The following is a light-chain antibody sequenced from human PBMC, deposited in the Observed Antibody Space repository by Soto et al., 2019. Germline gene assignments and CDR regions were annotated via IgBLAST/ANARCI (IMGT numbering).Light chain of an antibody. CDR1: QSINVW. CDR2: EAS. V-gene: IGKV1-5*03. Sequence: DSQVTQSPSTLSASVGDRVTVTCRASQSINVWLAWYQQKPGKAPKLLIREASSLHTGVPSRFSGSGSGTEFTLTINSLQPDDFATYYCQYYGTFGQGTKLEIK. J-gene: IGKJ2*01. CDR3: QYYGT.